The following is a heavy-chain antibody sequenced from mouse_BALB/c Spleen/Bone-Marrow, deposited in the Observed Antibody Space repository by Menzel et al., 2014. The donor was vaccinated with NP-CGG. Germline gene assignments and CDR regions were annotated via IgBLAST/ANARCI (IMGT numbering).Heavy chain of an antibody. J-gene: IGHJ1*01. Sequence: EVQLQQSGAELVKPGASVKLPCTASGFNIKDTYMHWVKQRPEQGLEWIGRIGPANGNTKYDPKFQGKATITADTSSNTAYLQLSSLTSEDTAVYYCARAGRGRYFDVWGAGTTVTVSS. CDR3: ARAGRGRYFDV. D-gene: IGHD4-1*01. CDR2: IGPANGNT. CDR1: GFNIKDTY. V-gene: IGHV14-3*02.